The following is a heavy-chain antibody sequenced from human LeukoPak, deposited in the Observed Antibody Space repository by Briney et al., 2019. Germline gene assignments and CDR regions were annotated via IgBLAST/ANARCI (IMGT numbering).Heavy chain of an antibody. Sequence: SETLSLTCAVYGGSFSGYYWSWIRQPPGKGLEWIGEINHSGSTNYNPSLKSRVTISVDTSNNQFSLRLSSVTAADTAVYYCVRLLRCSGSSCKDYWGQGTLVTVSS. D-gene: IGHD3-10*02. CDR3: VRLLRCSGSSCKDY. CDR2: INHSGST. J-gene: IGHJ4*02. V-gene: IGHV4-34*01. CDR1: GGSFSGYY.